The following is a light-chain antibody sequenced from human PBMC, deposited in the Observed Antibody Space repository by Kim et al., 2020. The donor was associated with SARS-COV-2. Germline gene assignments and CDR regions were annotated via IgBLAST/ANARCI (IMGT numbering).Light chain of an antibody. V-gene: IGKV1-39*01. CDR1: QSIRSY. CDR2: AAS. J-gene: IGKJ1*01. Sequence: DIQMTQSPSSLSASVGDRVTITCRTSQSIRSYLNWYQQKPGKAPKFVIYAASNLQSGVPSRFSGSGSGTDFTLTITSLQPEDFATYYCQQSHSTPRTFGQGTKVDIK. CDR3: QQSHSTPRT.